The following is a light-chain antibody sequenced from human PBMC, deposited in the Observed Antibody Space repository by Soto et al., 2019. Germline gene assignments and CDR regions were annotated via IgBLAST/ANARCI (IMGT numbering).Light chain of an antibody. CDR3: QQRSNWPPSIT. Sequence: EIVLTQSPATLSLSPGERANISCRASQSVTTYLAWYQQKPGQAPRLLIYDASDRATGIPARFSGSGSGTDFTLTISSLEPEDFAVYYCQQRSNWPPSITFGQGRRLEMK. CDR2: DAS. J-gene: IGKJ5*01. V-gene: IGKV3-11*01. CDR1: QSVTTY.